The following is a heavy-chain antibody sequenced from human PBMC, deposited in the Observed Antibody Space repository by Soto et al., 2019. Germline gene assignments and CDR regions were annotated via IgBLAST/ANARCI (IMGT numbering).Heavy chain of an antibody. CDR1: GYSFSSYG. CDR3: ARESPYKDFWGGVMESYSYNMDV. Sequence: QVQLVQSGGEVKRPGASMKVSCQASGYSFSSYGVSWVRQAPGQGLQWLGWVSADSGKTKYAQILQGRLTLTTDTSRNTTDMELRSLTSDDTAMYYCARESPYKDFWGGVMESYSYNMDVCGQGTTVIVSS. D-gene: IGHD3-3*02. V-gene: IGHV1-18*01. J-gene: IGHJ6*02. CDR2: VSADSGKT.